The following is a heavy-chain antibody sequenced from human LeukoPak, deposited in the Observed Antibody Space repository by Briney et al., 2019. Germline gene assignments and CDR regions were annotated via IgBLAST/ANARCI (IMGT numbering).Heavy chain of an antibody. D-gene: IGHD3-10*01. CDR3: ARVVGYYYGSGSYNPYYYYYYYMDV. CDR2: INHSGST. J-gene: IGHJ6*03. V-gene: IGHV4-34*01. Sequence: PSETLSLTCAVYGGSFSGYYWSWIRQPPGKGLEWIGEINHSGSTNYNPSLKSRVTISVDTSKNQFSLKLSSVTAADTAVYYCARVVGYYYGSGSYNPYYYYYYYMDVWGKGTTVTVSS. CDR1: GGSFSGYY.